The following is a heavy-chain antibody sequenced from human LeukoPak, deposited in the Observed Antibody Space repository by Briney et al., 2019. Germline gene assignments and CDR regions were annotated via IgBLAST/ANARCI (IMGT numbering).Heavy chain of an antibody. Sequence: GGSLRLSCAASGFTFSSYSMNWVRQAPGKGLEWISYISSGSDAIYYADSVKGRFTISRDNAKNSLYLQMNSLRAEDTAVYYCVRDEHYAFDTWGQGTMVTVSS. V-gene: IGHV3-48*01. CDR2: ISSGSDAI. J-gene: IGHJ3*02. CDR3: VRDEHYAFDT. CDR1: GFTFSSYS.